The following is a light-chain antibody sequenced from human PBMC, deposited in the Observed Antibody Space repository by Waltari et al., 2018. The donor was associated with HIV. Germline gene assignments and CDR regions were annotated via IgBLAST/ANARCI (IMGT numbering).Light chain of an antibody. V-gene: IGKV3-20*01. J-gene: IGKJ1*01. CDR3: QQYGSSPST. CDR1: QSVSNSY. Sequence: EIVLTQSPGTLSLSPGERAILSCRASQSVSNSYLAWYQQKPGQAPRLLIYGASSRATGIPDRFSGSVSGTDFTLTIRRLEPEDFAVYNCQQYGSSPSTFGQGTKVEIK. CDR2: GAS.